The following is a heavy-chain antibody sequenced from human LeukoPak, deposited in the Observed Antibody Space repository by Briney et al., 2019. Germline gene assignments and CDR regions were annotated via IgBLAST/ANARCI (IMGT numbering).Heavy chain of an antibody. CDR3: ARGGYGSGSYMAPDY. D-gene: IGHD3-10*01. V-gene: IGHV3-21*01. J-gene: IGHJ4*02. CDR2: ISSSSSYI. CDR1: GFTFSSYS. Sequence: AGGSLRLSCAAPGFTFSSYSMNWVRQAPGKGLEWVSSISSSSSYIYYADSVKGRFTISRDNAKNSLYLQMNSLRAGDTAVYYCARGGYGSGSYMAPDYWGQGTLVTVSS.